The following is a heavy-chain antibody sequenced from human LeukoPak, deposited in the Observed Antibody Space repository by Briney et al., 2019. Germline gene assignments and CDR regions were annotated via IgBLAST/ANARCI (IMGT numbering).Heavy chain of an antibody. CDR1: GGSISSSSYY. CDR2: IYYSGST. Sequence: ASETLSLTCTVSGGSISSSSYYWGWIRQPPGKGLEWIGYIYYSGSTNYNPSLKSRVTISVDTSKNQFSLKLSSVTAADTAVYYCARGNGYLFDYWGQGTLVTVSS. D-gene: IGHD5-18*01. V-gene: IGHV4-61*05. J-gene: IGHJ4*02. CDR3: ARGNGYLFDY.